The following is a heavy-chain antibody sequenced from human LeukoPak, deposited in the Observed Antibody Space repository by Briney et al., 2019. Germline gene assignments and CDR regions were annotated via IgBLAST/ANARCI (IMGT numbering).Heavy chain of an antibody. Sequence: ASVKVSCKASGYTFSSYGISWVRQAPGQGPEWMGWLSAYEGNTNYAQKFQGRVSMTTDTSTSTAYMEVRSLRSDDTAVYFCARPYYDILTGYSSNWFDPWGQGTLVTVSS. D-gene: IGHD3-9*01. CDR1: GYTFSSYG. CDR2: LSAYEGNT. CDR3: ARPYYDILTGYSSNWFDP. J-gene: IGHJ5*02. V-gene: IGHV1-18*01.